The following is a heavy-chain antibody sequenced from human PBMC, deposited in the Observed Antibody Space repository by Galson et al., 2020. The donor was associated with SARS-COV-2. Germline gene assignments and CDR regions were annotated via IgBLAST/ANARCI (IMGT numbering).Heavy chain of an antibody. CDR2: INSAGST. CDR1: GFSVSNNY. J-gene: IGHJ4*02. D-gene: IGHD6-19*01. CDR3: VMTGWYINIDY. Sequence: GGSLRLSCAASGFSVSNNYMSWVRQAPGKGLEWVPIINSAGSTYYADSVKGRFAISRDASRNTLSLQMNYLRVEDTAVYYCVMTGWYINIDYWGQGALVTVSS. V-gene: IGHV3-66*01.